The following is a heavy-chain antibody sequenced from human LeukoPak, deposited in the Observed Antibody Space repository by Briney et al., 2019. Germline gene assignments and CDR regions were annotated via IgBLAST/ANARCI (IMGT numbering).Heavy chain of an antibody. CDR1: GFTFSSYA. V-gene: IGHV3-23*01. D-gene: IGHD3-3*01. CDR3: AKDVTIFGVVRIGPIDY. J-gene: IGHJ4*02. Sequence: GGSPRLSCAASGFTFSSYAMSWVRQAPGKGLEWVSAISGSGGSTYYADSVKGRFTISRDNSKNTLYLQMNSLRAEDTAVYYCAKDVTIFGVVRIGPIDYWGQGTLVTVSS. CDR2: ISGSGGST.